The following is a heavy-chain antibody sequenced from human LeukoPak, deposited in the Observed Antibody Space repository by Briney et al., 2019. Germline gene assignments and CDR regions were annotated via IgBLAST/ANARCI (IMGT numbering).Heavy chain of an antibody. CDR3: AMGGARYYYSDY. Sequence: GGSLRLSCAASGFTFGHYWMSWVRQAPGKGLECVANMNQDGSERYYVDSVMGRFTVSRDNAKNSLYLQMNSLRAEDTAVYYCAMGGARYYYSDYWGQGTLVTVSS. J-gene: IGHJ4*02. D-gene: IGHD3-16*01. CDR2: MNQDGSER. CDR1: GFTFGHYW. V-gene: IGHV3-7*01.